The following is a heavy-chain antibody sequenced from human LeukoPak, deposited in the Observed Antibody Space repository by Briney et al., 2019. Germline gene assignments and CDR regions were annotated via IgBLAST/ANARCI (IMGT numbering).Heavy chain of an antibody. CDR1: GYSFSDYY. CDR2: INPNSGGT. CDR3: ARADRLHGGPYLIGP. J-gene: IGHJ5*02. Sequence: ASVKVSCKTSGYSFSDYYMHWVRQAPGQGLEWMGWINPNSGGTSSAQKFQGRVTMTRDTSITTVYMEVRWLTSDDTAIYYCARADRLHGGPYLIGPWGQGTLVTVSS. D-gene: IGHD2-21*01. V-gene: IGHV1-2*02.